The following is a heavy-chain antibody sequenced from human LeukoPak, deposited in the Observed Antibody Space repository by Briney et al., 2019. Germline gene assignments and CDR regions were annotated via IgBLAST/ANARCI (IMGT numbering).Heavy chain of an antibody. J-gene: IGHJ6*03. D-gene: IGHD6-13*01. Sequence: GGSLRLSCAASGFTFSDYYMSWIRRAPGKGLEWVSYISSSGSTIYYADSVKGRFTISRDNAKNSLYLQMNSLRAEDTAVYYCAREGVSSSWYSYYYYMDVWGKGTTVTVSS. CDR3: AREGVSSSWYSYYYYMDV. CDR1: GFTFSDYY. V-gene: IGHV3-11*04. CDR2: ISSSGSTI.